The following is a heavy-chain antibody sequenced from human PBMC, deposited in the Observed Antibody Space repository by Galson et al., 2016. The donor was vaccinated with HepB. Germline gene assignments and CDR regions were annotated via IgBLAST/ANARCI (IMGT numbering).Heavy chain of an antibody. CDR1: GGSISSSNYY. Sequence: ETLSLTCTVSGGSISSSNYYWGWIRQPPGKGLEWIGSIYYSGSTYYNPSLKSRVTISVDTSKNQFSLKLSSVTAADTAVYYCARDDSSGYYNWFDPWGQGTLVTVSS. CDR2: IYYSGST. CDR3: ARDDSSGYYNWFDP. D-gene: IGHD3-22*01. V-gene: IGHV4-39*01. J-gene: IGHJ5*02.